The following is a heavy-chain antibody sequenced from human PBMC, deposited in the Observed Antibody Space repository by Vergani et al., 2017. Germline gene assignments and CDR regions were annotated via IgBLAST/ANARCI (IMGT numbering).Heavy chain of an antibody. D-gene: IGHD6-13*01. Sequence: EVQLVESGGGLVQPGGSLRLSCSASGFTFSSYAMHWVRQAPGKGPEYVSAISSNGGGTYYADSVKGRFAISRDNSKNTLYLQMSSLRPEDTAVYYCVKVGQQPLLWGQGTLVTVSS. V-gene: IGHV3-64D*06. CDR1: GFTFSSYA. CDR2: ISSNGGGT. CDR3: VKVGQQPLL. J-gene: IGHJ4*02.